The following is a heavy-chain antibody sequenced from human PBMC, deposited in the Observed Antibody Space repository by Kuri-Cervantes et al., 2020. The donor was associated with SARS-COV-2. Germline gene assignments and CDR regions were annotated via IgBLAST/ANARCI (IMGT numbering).Heavy chain of an antibody. Sequence: GGSLRLSCAASGFTFSSYWMSWVRQAPGKGLEWVANIKQDGSEKYYVDAVKGRFTISRDNAKNSLYLQMNSLRAEDTAVYYCVKGGVGYSYGPILFWGQGTLVTVSS. J-gene: IGHJ4*02. V-gene: IGHV3-7*03. CDR2: IKQDGSEK. CDR3: VKGGVGYSYGPILF. D-gene: IGHD5-18*01. CDR1: GFTFSSYW.